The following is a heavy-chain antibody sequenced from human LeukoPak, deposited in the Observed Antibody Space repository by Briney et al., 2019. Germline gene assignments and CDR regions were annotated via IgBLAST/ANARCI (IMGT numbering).Heavy chain of an antibody. CDR1: GGSISNYY. CDR2: IYHSGST. V-gene: IGHV4-59*12. J-gene: IGHJ4*02. D-gene: IGHD3-10*01. Sequence: PSETLSLTCTVSGGSISNYYWSWIRQPPGKGLEWIGYIYHSGSTYYNPSLKSRVTISVDRSKNQFSLKLGSVTAADTAVYYCARAFPDGSGSYYFDYWGQGTLVTVSS. CDR3: ARAFPDGSGSYYFDY.